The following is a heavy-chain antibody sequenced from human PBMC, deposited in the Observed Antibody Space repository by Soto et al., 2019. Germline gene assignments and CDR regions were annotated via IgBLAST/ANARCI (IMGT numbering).Heavy chain of an antibody. Sequence: GGSLRLSCAASGFTFNSYDMGWVRQAPGMGLEYVSGISANGVSTQYADSVQGRFTISRDNSKNTVYLQMGSLRPEDTAVYYCARRARPDFYYMDVWGKGTTVTVSS. CDR2: ISANGVST. J-gene: IGHJ6*03. CDR1: GFTFNSYD. V-gene: IGHV3-64*02. D-gene: IGHD6-6*01. CDR3: ARRARPDFYYMDV.